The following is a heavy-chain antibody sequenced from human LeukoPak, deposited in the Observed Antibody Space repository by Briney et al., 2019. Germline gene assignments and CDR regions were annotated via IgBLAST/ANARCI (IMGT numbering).Heavy chain of an antibody. D-gene: IGHD4-17*01. CDR2: IRYDGSNK. CDR1: GFTFSSYG. V-gene: IGHV3-30*02. J-gene: IGHJ4*02. Sequence: GGSLRLSCAASGFTFSSYGMHWVRQAPGKGLEWVAFIRYDGSNKYYADSVKGRFTISRDNSKNTLYLQMNSLRAEDTAAYYCAKDPVDIDYATGGGPNDYWGQGTLVTVSS. CDR3: AKDPVDIDYATGGGPNDY.